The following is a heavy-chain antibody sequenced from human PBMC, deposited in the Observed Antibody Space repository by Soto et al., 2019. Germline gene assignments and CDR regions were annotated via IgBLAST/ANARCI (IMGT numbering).Heavy chain of an antibody. D-gene: IGHD1-1*01. CDR2: ISGSGGST. V-gene: IGHV3-23*01. CDR1: GCTFSSYA. J-gene: IGHJ4*02. Sequence: GGSLRLSCAASGCTFSSYAMSWVRQAPGKGLEWVSAISGSGGSTYYADSVKGRFTISRDNSKNTLYLQMNSLRAEDTAVYYCAKDLAGTLVPFDYWGQGTLVTVSS. CDR3: AKDLAGTLVPFDY.